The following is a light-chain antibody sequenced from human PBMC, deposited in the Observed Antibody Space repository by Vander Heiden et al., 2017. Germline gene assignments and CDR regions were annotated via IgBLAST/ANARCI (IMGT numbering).Light chain of an antibody. CDR3: QQYNSWPPLT. CDR1: RSVASN. J-gene: IGKJ4*01. CDR2: GAS. V-gene: IGKV3-15*01. Sequence: EVVLTQSPATLSVSPGQRVTLSCRASRSVASNLAWYQQKPGQPPRLLIHGASARATGIPPRFSGSGSGTEFTLPISSLQSEDFAVYYCQQYNSWPPLTFGGGTKVEIK.